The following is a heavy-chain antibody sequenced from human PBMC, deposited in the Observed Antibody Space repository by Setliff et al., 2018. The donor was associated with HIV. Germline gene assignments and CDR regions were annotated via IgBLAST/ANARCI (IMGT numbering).Heavy chain of an antibody. CDR1: GGTFTYCD. CDR2: MNPNSGNT. Sequence: GASVKVSCKASGGTFTYCDINWVRQATGQGLEWMGWMNPNSGNTGYAQKFQGRVTITRKTSISTAFMELSSLRSEDTAVYYCARGYSGYDSYYFDYWGQGTLVTVSS. D-gene: IGHD5-12*01. V-gene: IGHV1-8*03. J-gene: IGHJ4*02. CDR3: ARGYSGYDSYYFDY.